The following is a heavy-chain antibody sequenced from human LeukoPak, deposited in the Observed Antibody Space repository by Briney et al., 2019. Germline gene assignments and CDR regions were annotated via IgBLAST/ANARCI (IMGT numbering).Heavy chain of an antibody. V-gene: IGHV3-30*03. Sequence: GGSLRLSCAASGFTFSSYGMHWVRQAPGKGLEWVAVISYDGSNKYYADSVKGRFTISRDNSKNTLYLQMNSLRAEDTAVYYCAPSYCSGGSCYSARLVDYWGQGTLVTVSS. J-gene: IGHJ4*02. D-gene: IGHD2-15*01. CDR3: APSYCSGGSCYSARLVDY. CDR2: ISYDGSNK. CDR1: GFTFSSYG.